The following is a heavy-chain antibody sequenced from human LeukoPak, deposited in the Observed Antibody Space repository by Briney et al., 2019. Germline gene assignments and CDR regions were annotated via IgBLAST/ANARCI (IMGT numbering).Heavy chain of an antibody. J-gene: IGHJ4*02. Sequence: ASVKVSCKASGYTFTGYYMHWVRQAPGQGLEWMGWINPNSGGTNYAQKFQGRVTMTRDTSISTAYMELSSLRSEDMAVYYCARDLGVGSFDYWGQGTLVTVSS. D-gene: IGHD2-8*01. V-gene: IGHV1-2*02. CDR1: GYTFTGYY. CDR2: INPNSGGT. CDR3: ARDLGVGSFDY.